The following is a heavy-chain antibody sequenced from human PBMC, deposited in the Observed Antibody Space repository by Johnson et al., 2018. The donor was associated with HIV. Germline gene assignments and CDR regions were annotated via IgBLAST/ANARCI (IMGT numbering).Heavy chain of an antibody. J-gene: IGHJ3*02. D-gene: IGHD3-22*01. CDR1: GFTVSRNY. Sequence: QMQLVESGGGLVQRGGSLRLSCAGSGFTVSRNYMSWVRQAPGQGLEWVSIIYSGSTIYYADSVKGRFNISRDNAKNSLYLQMNSLRAEDTALYYCARGRDYYDSSGGQDAFDIWGQGTMVTVSS. CDR3: ARGRDYYDSSGGQDAFDI. V-gene: IGHV3-11*01. CDR2: IYSGSTI.